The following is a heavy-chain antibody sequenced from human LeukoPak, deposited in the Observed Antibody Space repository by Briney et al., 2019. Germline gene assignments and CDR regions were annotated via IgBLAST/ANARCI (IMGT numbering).Heavy chain of an antibody. D-gene: IGHD4-11*01. CDR1: GFTFSSYA. CDR3: AREGLYSSSSLDY. CDR2: MSYDGSNK. V-gene: IGHV3-30-3*01. Sequence: GGSLRLSCAASGFTFSSYAMHWVRQAPGKGLEWVAVMSYDGSNKYYADSVKGRFTISRDNSKNTLYLQMNSLRAEDTAVYYCAREGLYSSSSLDYWGQGTLVTVSS. J-gene: IGHJ4*02.